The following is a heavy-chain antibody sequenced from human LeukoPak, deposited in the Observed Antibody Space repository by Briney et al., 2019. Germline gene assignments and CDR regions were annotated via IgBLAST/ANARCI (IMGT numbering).Heavy chain of an antibody. J-gene: IGHJ4*02. CDR1: GFTFSSYG. Sequence: GGSLRLSCAASGFTFSSYGIHWVRQAPGKGLEWVAFIRYDGSNKYYADSVKGRFTISRDNSKNTLYLQMNSLRAEDTAVYYCATLPHYDILTGYQNWGQGTLVTVSS. V-gene: IGHV3-30*02. CDR3: ATLPHYDILTGYQN. CDR2: IRYDGSNK. D-gene: IGHD3-9*01.